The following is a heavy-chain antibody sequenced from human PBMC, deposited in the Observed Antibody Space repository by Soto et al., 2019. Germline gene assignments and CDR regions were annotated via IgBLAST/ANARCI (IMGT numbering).Heavy chain of an antibody. Sequence: QAGGSLRLSCAASGFTFSSYGMHWVRQAPGKGLEWVAVISYDGSNKYYADSVKGRFTISRDNSKNTLYLQMNSLRAEDTAVYYCAKVDXSGWYWKNYYYYYGMDVWGQGTTVTVSS. D-gene: IGHD6-19*01. CDR1: GFTFSSYG. CDR3: AKVDXSGWYWKNYYYYYGMDV. V-gene: IGHV3-30*18. J-gene: IGHJ6*02. CDR2: ISYDGSNK.